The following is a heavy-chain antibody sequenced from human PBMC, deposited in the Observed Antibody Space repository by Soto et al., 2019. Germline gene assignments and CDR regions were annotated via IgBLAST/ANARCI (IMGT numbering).Heavy chain of an antibody. CDR1: GYTFTNNY. Sequence: ASVKVSCKASGYTFTNNYVVWVRQAPGQGLEWMGWINAGNGNTKYSQKFQGRVTITRDTSASTAYMELSSLRSEDTAVYYCARDDSGFSGSHYIDYFYYRGQRALVTVSA. J-gene: IGHJ4*01. D-gene: IGHD1-26*01. V-gene: IGHV1-3*01. CDR3: ARDDSGFSGSHYIDYFYY. CDR2: INAGNGNT.